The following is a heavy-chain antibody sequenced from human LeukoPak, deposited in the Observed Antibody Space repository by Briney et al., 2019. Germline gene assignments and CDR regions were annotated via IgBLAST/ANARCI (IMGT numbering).Heavy chain of an antibody. J-gene: IGHJ6*02. CDR1: GRSIRSGGYS. Sequence: PSQTLSLTCAVSGRSIRSGGYSWSWIRQPPGKGLEWIGYIYHSGSTYYNPSLKSRVTISVDRSKNQFSLKLSSVTAADTAVYYCAKGDPDYYYYGMDVWGQGTTVTVSS. CDR2: IYHSGST. V-gene: IGHV4-30-2*01. CDR3: AKGDPDYYYYGMDV.